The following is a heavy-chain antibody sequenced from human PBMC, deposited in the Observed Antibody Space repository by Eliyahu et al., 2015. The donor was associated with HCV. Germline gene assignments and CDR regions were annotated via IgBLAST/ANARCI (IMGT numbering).Heavy chain of an antibody. Sequence: EVQLVESGGGLVKPGGSLXLSCXASGFTFGXFSMNWVRQAPGKGLEWVSSISSISYHIYYADSVKGRFTISRDNAKNSLYLQMNSLRAEDTGVYYCAYDIAAAAPTDAFDIWGQGTMVTVSS. CDR1: GFTFGXFS. V-gene: IGHV3-21*03. D-gene: IGHD6-13*01. J-gene: IGHJ3*02. CDR2: ISSISYHI. CDR3: AYDIAAAAPTDAFDI.